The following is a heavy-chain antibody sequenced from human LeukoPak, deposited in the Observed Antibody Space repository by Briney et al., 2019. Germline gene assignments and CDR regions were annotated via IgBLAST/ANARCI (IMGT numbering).Heavy chain of an antibody. V-gene: IGHV3-30*02. J-gene: IGHJ4*02. CDR1: GFTFSSYG. CDR3: ASMAADIVVVPAAVNIDY. D-gene: IGHD2-2*01. Sequence: GGSLRLSCAASGFTFSSYGIHWVRQAPGKGLEWVAFIRYDGSNKYYADSVKGRFTISRDNSKNTLYLQMNSLRAEDTAVYYCASMAADIVVVPAAVNIDYWGQGTLVTVSS. CDR2: IRYDGSNK.